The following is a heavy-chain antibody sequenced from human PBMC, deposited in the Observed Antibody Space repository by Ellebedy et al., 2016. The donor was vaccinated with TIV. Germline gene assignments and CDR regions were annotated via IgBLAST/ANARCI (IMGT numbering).Heavy chain of an antibody. CDR2: IYYSGST. Sequence: SETLSLXXTVSGGSISSGDYYWSWIRQPPGKGLEWIGYIYYSGSTYYNPSLKSRVTISVDTSKDQFSLKLSSVTAADTAVYYCARYYRGNPPYYFDYWGQGTLVTVSS. V-gene: IGHV4-30-4*01. D-gene: IGHD4-23*01. CDR3: ARYYRGNPPYYFDY. CDR1: GGSISSGDYY. J-gene: IGHJ4*02.